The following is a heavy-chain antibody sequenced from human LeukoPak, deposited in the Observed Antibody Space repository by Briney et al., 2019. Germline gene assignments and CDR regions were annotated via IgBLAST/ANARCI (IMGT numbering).Heavy chain of an antibody. V-gene: IGHV3-30*04. J-gene: IGHJ4*02. CDR2: ISYDGSNK. CDR3: ARATMVRGNDY. D-gene: IGHD3-10*01. CDR1: GFTFSSYA. Sequence: GGSLRLSCAASGFTFSSYAMNWVRQAPGKGLEWVAVISYDGSNKYYADSVKGRFTISRDNSKNTLYLQMNSLRAEDTAVYYCARATMVRGNDYWGQGTLVTVSS.